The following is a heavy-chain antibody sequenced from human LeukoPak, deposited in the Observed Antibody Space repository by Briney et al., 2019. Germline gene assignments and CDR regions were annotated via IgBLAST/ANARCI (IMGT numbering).Heavy chain of an antibody. J-gene: IGHJ4*02. CDR1: GDSITSSSYY. CDR2: ISSSGST. V-gene: IGHV4-61*02. Sequence: SETLSLTCTVSGDSITSSSYYWSWVRQPAGKGLEWIGRISSSGSTDYNPSLKSRVTMSVDTSKNQFSLKLSSVTAADTAVYYCAMVATGTMADYWGQGTLLTVSS. D-gene: IGHD1-1*01. CDR3: AMVATGTMADY.